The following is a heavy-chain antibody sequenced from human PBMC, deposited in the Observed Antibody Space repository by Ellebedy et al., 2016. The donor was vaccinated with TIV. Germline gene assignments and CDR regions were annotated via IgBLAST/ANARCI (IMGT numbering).Heavy chain of an antibody. J-gene: IGHJ5*02. D-gene: IGHD3-22*01. V-gene: IGHV4-31*03. Sequence: SETLSLXXTVSGGSISSGGYYWSWIRQHPGKGLEWIGYIYYSGSTYYNPSLKSRVTISVDTSKNQFSLKLSSVTAADTAVYYCAREGTGGYFDPWGQGTLVTVSS. CDR1: GGSISSGGYY. CDR3: AREGTGGYFDP. CDR2: IYYSGST.